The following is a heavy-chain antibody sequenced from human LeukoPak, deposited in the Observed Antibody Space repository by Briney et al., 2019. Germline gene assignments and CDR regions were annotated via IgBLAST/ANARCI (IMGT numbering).Heavy chain of an antibody. Sequence: SGGSLRLSCAASGFTVRQNYMSWGRQAPGRGLESVSLIYADGTTHYADSVKGRFTISRDNSKNTVYLQMNSVRPEDTAVYYCARDRAGTQAWVEFDPWGQGTLVTVSS. V-gene: IGHV3-66*02. J-gene: IGHJ5*02. CDR2: IYADGTT. CDR3: ARDRAGTQAWVEFDP. D-gene: IGHD3-10*01. CDR1: GFTVRQNY.